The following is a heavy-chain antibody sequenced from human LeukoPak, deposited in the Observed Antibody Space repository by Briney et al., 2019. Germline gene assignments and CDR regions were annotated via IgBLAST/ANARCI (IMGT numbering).Heavy chain of an antibody. CDR1: GGSISSYY. J-gene: IGHJ4*02. CDR3: AGGGDWKYFHY. CDR2: RYYSGST. D-gene: IGHD2-21*02. V-gene: IGHV4-59*01. Sequence: SETLSLTCTVSGGSISSYYWSWIRQPPGKGLEWIGYRYYSGSTNYNPTLISRVTISVDTSRNQFSLKLTSVTAADTAVYFCAGGGDWKYFHYWGQGTLVTVSS.